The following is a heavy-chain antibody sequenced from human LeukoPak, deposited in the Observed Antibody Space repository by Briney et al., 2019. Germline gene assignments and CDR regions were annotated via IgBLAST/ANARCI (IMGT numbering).Heavy chain of an antibody. D-gene: IGHD3-10*01. Sequence: GGSLRLSCAGSGFTFSDHYMDWVRQAPGKGLEWVGRIRDKPNSYTTEYAASVRGRFTISRDDSQNSLYLQMHSLKTEDTAVYYCASAVPAFTYYNRYWGQGTLVTV. CDR3: ASAVPAFTYYNRY. CDR2: IRDKPNSYTT. CDR1: GFTFSDHY. V-gene: IGHV3-72*01. J-gene: IGHJ4*02.